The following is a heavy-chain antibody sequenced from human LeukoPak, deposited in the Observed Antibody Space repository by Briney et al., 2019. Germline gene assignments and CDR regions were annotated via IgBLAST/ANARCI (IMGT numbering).Heavy chain of an antibody. CDR2: IYYSGST. CDR3: ARLTPSGYYYYGMDV. D-gene: IGHD2-15*01. CDR1: GGSISSYY. Sequence: SETLSLTCTVSGGSISSYYWSWIRQPPGKGLEWIGYIYYSGSTNYHPSLKSRVTISVDTSKNQFSLKLSSVTAADTAVYYCARLTPSGYYYYGMDVWGQGTTVTVSS. J-gene: IGHJ6*02. V-gene: IGHV4-59*08.